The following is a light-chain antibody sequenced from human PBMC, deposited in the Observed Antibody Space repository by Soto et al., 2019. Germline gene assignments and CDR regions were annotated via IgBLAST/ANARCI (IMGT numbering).Light chain of an antibody. Sequence: QPVLTQPPSASGTPGQRVTISCSGSSSNIGSNTVNWYQQLPGTAPKLLIYSNNQRPSGVPDRFSGSKSGTSASLAISGPQSEDEADYYCAACDDSLNGYWVFGGGTKLTVL. CDR3: AACDDSLNGYWV. J-gene: IGLJ3*02. CDR2: SNN. CDR1: SSNIGSNT. V-gene: IGLV1-44*01.